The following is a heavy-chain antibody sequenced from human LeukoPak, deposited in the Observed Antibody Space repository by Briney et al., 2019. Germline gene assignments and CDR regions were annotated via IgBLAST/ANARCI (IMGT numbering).Heavy chain of an antibody. CDR2: ISGSGGST. CDR3: AKDPRGGGGSYGEVDY. V-gene: IGHV3-23*01. D-gene: IGHD1-26*01. CDR1: GFTFSSYA. Sequence: GGSLRLSCAASGFTFSSYAMSWVRQAPGKGLEWVSAISGSGGSTYYADSVKGRFTISRDNSKNTLYLQMNGLRAEDTAVYYCAKDPRGGGGSYGEVDYWGQGTLVTVSS. J-gene: IGHJ4*02.